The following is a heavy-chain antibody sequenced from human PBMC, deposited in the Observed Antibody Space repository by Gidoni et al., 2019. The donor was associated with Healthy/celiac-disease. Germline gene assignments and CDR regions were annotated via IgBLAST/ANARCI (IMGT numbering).Heavy chain of an antibody. J-gene: IGHJ4*02. V-gene: IGHV4-34*01. CDR2: INHSGST. Sequence: VQLQQWGAGLLQPSATLSLTSAVYGGSFSGYYWSWIRQPPGKGLEWIGEINHSGSTNYNPSLKSRVTISVDTSKNQFSLKLSSVTAADTAVYYCARGLGRGVAYWGQGTLVTVSS. CDR1: GGSFSGYY. CDR3: ARGLGRGVAY. D-gene: IGHD5-12*01.